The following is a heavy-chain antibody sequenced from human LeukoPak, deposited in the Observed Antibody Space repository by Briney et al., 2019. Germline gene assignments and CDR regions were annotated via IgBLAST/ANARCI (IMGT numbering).Heavy chain of an antibody. CDR2: IKQDGSEK. CDR1: GFTFSNYW. CDR3: ARSLRGYSYGS. Sequence: GGSLRLSCAASGFTFSNYWMSWVRQAPGKGLEWVANIKQDGSEKYYVDSVKGRFTISRDNAKNSLYLQMNSMRAEDTAVYYCARSLRGYSYGSGGQGTQVTVSS. J-gene: IGHJ4*02. V-gene: IGHV3-7*01. D-gene: IGHD5-18*01.